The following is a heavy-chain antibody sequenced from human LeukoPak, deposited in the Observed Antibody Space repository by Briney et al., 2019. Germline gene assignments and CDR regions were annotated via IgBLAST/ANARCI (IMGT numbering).Heavy chain of an antibody. Sequence: GSLRLSCAASGNYWMHWVRQAPGKGLVWVSHINSDGSWTSYADSVKGRFTISKDNAKNAVYLQMNNLRAEDTAVYYCVSFYETYWGRGTLVTVSS. J-gene: IGHJ4*02. V-gene: IGHV3-74*01. D-gene: IGHD2-2*01. CDR3: VSFYETY. CDR1: GNYW. CDR2: INSDGSWT.